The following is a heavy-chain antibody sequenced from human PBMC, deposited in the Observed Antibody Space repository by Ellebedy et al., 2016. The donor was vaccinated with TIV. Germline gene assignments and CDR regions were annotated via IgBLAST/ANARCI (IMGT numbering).Heavy chain of an antibody. Sequence: GESLKISCRGTGYAFVDYWISWVRQMPGKGLEWLGRIDPSDSYTNYSPSFQGLVSMASEKSNNTVYLHWSNLKASDTAVYFCVRHQFCWSSSCYRGFDSWGQGTLVTVS. CDR2: IDPSDSYT. CDR1: GYAFVDYW. CDR3: VRHQFCWSSSCYRGFDS. D-gene: IGHD3-22*01. J-gene: IGHJ5*01. V-gene: IGHV5-10-1*01.